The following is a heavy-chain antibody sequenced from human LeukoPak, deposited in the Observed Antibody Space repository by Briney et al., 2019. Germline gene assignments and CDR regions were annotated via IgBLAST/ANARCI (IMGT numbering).Heavy chain of an antibody. J-gene: IGHJ4*02. CDR2: IRLSDGYT. CDR1: GFTFDNYA. CDR3: ARVAGSYSIRPFDF. V-gene: IGHV3-23*01. Sequence: GGSLRLSCAASGFTFDNYAMTWVRQAPGKGLEWVSAIRLSDGYTYYADSVQGRFVISRDTSKNTVSLQMNSLTGDDTALYYCARVAGSYSIRPFDFWGQGTVVIVSS. D-gene: IGHD1-26*01.